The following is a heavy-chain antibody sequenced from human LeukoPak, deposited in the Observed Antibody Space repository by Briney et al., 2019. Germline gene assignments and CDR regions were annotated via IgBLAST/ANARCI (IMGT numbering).Heavy chain of an antibody. V-gene: IGHV1-8*01. CDR1: GYTFTNYD. CDR2: MNPNSGNT. D-gene: IGHD3-10*01. J-gene: IGHJ4*02. CDR3: ARGSRSGDY. Sequence: GASVKVSCKTSGYTFTNYDINWVRQATGQGLEWMGWMNPNSGNTGYAQKFQGRVTMTGNISTSTAYMELSSLRSEDTAVYYCARGSRSGDYWGQGTQVTVSS.